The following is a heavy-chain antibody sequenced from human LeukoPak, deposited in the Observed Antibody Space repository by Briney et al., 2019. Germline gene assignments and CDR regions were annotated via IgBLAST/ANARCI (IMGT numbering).Heavy chain of an antibody. D-gene: IGHD6-13*01. V-gene: IGHV3-64D*06. CDR2: ISSSGGST. J-gene: IGHJ4*02. Sequence: GGSLRLSCSASGFTFSTYAMHWVRQAPGKGLEYVSVISSSGGSTYHADSVKGRFTISRDNSKNTLYLQMSSLRPEDTAVYYCVKGGYSSSWYLFDYWGQGTLVTVSS. CDR3: VKGGYSSSWYLFDY. CDR1: GFTFSTYA.